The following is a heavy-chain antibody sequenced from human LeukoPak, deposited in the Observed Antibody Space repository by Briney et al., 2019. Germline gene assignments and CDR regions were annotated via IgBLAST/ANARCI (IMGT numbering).Heavy chain of an antibody. V-gene: IGHV3-23*01. J-gene: IGHJ4*02. CDR1: GFTFSNYG. Sequence: GGSLRLSCAASGFTFSNYGMHWVRQAPGMGLEWVSVISASGGGTYYADSVKGRFTISRDNSKNTLYLQMNSLRAEDTALYYCARGIIVATPWDFDYWGQGTLVTVSS. CDR3: ARGIIVATPWDFDY. CDR2: ISASGGGT. D-gene: IGHD5-12*01.